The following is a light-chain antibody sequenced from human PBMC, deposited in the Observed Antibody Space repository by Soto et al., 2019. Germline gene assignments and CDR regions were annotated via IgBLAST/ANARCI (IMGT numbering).Light chain of an antibody. CDR1: QSVASN. J-gene: IGKJ2*01. CDR3: QQYQNWPPQYT. CDR2: GAS. V-gene: IGKV3-15*01. Sequence: EIVMTQSPASLSVSPGDGATLSCRASQSVASNVAWYQQKPGQGPRLLIHGASTRAAGVPARFSGSGSGTDFTLTISILQSEDVAVDYCQQYQNWPPQYTFGQGTKLQIK.